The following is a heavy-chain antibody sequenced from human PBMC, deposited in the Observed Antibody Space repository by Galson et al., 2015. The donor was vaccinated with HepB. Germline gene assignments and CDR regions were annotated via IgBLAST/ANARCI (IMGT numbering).Heavy chain of an antibody. D-gene: IGHD3-22*01. V-gene: IGHV3-23*01. CDR1: GFTFSSYA. Sequence: SLRLSCAASGFTFSSYAMSWVRQAPGKGLEWVSAISGSGGSTYYADSVKGRFTISRDNARNSLYLQMNSLRDEDTAVYYCARDYYDSSGYYIWGQGTLVTVSS. J-gene: IGHJ4*02. CDR3: ARDYYDSSGYYI. CDR2: ISGSGGST.